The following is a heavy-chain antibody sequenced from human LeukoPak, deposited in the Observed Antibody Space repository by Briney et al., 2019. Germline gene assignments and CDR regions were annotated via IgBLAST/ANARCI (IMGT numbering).Heavy chain of an antibody. CDR2: ISAYNGNT. CDR1: GYTFTSYG. V-gene: IGHV1-18*01. CDR3: ARVGGWCSGGSCYPAYYYYYGMDV. J-gene: IGHJ6*02. D-gene: IGHD2-15*01. Sequence: GASVKVSCKASGYTFTSYGISWVRQAPGQGLEWMGWISAYNGNTNYAQKLQGRVTMTTDTSTSTAYMELRSLRSDDTAVYYCARVGGWCSGGSCYPAYYYYYGMDVWGQGTTVTVSS.